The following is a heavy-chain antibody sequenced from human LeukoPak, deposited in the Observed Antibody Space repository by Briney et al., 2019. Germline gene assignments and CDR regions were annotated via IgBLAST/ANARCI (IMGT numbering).Heavy chain of an antibody. Sequence: SGPTLVKPPQTLTLTCTFSGFSLSTSGVGVGWIRQPPGKALEWLALIYWNDDKRYSPSLKSRLTITKDTSKNQVVLTMTNMDPVDTATYYCAHRGCSSTSCPTRWFDPWGQGTLVTVSS. CDR3: AHRGCSSTSCPTRWFDP. V-gene: IGHV2-5*01. J-gene: IGHJ5*02. CDR2: IYWNDDK. D-gene: IGHD2-2*01. CDR1: GFSLSTSGVG.